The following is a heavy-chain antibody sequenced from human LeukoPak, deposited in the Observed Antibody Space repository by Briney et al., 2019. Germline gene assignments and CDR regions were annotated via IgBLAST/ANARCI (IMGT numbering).Heavy chain of an antibody. CDR1: GFTFSSYA. Sequence: PGGSLRLSCAASGFTFSSYAMSWVRQAPGKGLEWVSAISGSRSYTYYADSVKGRFTISRDNSKNTLYLQMNSLRAEDTAVYYCAKDRGYCSGGSCYYFDYWGQGTLVTVSS. CDR3: AKDRGYCSGGSCYYFDY. J-gene: IGHJ4*02. V-gene: IGHV3-23*01. D-gene: IGHD2-15*01. CDR2: ISGSRSYT.